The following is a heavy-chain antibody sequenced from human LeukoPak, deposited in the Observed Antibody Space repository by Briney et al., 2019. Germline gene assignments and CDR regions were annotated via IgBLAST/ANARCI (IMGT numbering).Heavy chain of an antibody. D-gene: IGHD6-19*01. CDR2: TSNNEGIK. Sequence: GGSLRLSCPASGFILSSSVMHWVRPPAGRGREWVGVTSNNEGIKVYGNSAEGRFILSRDSYKDTLYLQMNSLRPEDEAVYYCAREGYSSGSAGGFDIWGQGALVTVSS. CDR1: GFILSSSV. J-gene: IGHJ3*02. CDR3: AREGYSSGSAGGFDI. V-gene: IGHV3-30*03.